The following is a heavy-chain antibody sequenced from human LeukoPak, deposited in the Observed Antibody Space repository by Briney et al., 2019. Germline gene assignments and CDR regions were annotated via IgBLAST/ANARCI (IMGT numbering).Heavy chain of an antibody. CDR3: ARESTVRFLEWLPKSNSFDP. J-gene: IGHJ5*02. CDR1: GYTFTSYD. CDR2: INPKSGGT. D-gene: IGHD3-3*01. V-gene: IGHV1-2*02. Sequence: ASVKVSCKASGYTFTSYDINWVRQATGQGLEWMGWINPKSGGTIYAQKFQGRVTMTRDTSISTVYMELSRLGSDDTAVYYCARESTVRFLEWLPKSNSFDPWGQGSLVTVSS.